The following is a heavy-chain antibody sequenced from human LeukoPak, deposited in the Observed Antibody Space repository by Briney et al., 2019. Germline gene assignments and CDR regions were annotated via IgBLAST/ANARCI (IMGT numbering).Heavy chain of an antibody. D-gene: IGHD3-9*01. J-gene: IGHJ6*02. CDR2: INPNSGGT. V-gene: IGHV1-2*02. CDR1: GYTFTGYY. CDR3: ARGRTYYDILTGYVDYYGMDV. Sequence: GASVKVSCKASGYTFTGYYMHWVRQAPGQGLEWMGWINPNSGGTNYAQKFQGRVTMTRNTSISTAYMELSSLRSEDTAVYYCARGRTYYDILTGYVDYYGMDVWGQGTTVTVSS.